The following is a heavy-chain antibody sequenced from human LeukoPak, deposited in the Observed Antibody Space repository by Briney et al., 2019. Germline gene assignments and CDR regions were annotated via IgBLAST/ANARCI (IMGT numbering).Heavy chain of an antibody. CDR2: INPNSGVT. D-gene: IGHD2-15*01. CDR1: GYTFTGYY. J-gene: IGHJ6*02. V-gene: IGHV1-2*02. CDR3: ARDWWWLQDYYYGMDV. Sequence: ATVKVSCKASGYTFTGYYMHWVRQAPGQGLEWMGWINPNSGVTYYEQNFQGRVTMTRDTSISTAYMELSRLRSDDTAVYYCARDWWWLQDYYYGMDVWGQGTTVTVSS.